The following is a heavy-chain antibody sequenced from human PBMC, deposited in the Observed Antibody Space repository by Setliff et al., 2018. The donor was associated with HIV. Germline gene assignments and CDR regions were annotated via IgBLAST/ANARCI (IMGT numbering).Heavy chain of an antibody. V-gene: IGHV1-18*01. Sequence: ASVKVSCKASGYTFSSYGISWVRQAPGQGLEWLGWISPYNGHTNFAQKFQGRVTMTTDTATSTAYMELRSLRSDDTAVYHCARATGAADLWGQGTPVTVSS. D-gene: IGHD6-13*01. J-gene: IGHJ5*02. CDR1: GYTFSSYG. CDR2: ISPYNGHT. CDR3: ARATGAADL.